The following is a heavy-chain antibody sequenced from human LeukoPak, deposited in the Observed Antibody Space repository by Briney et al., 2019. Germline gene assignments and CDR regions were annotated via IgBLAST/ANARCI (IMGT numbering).Heavy chain of an antibody. J-gene: IGHJ4*02. Sequence: GGSLRLSCAASGFTFSSYGMHWVRQAPGKGLEWVAVIWYDGSNKYYADSVKGRFSISRDNSKNTLYLQMNSLRAEDTAVYYCARPTSYDYVWGSYRLDYWGQGTLVTVSS. D-gene: IGHD3-16*02. CDR1: GFTFSSYG. CDR2: IWYDGSNK. CDR3: ARPTSYDYVWGSYRLDY. V-gene: IGHV3-33*01.